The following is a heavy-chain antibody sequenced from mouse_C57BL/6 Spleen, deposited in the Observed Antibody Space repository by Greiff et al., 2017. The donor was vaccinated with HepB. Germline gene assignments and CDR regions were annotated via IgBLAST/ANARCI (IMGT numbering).Heavy chain of an antibody. CDR3: ARVDYDYDEGAYYAMDY. CDR2: INYDGSST. Sequence: EVNLVESEGGLVQPGSSMKLSCTASGFTFSDYYMAWVRQVPEKGLEWVANINYDGSSTYYLDSLKSRFIISRDNAKNILYLQMSSLKSEDTATYYCARVDYDYDEGAYYAMDYWGQGTSVTVSS. D-gene: IGHD2-4*01. V-gene: IGHV5-16*01. J-gene: IGHJ4*01. CDR1: GFTFSDYY.